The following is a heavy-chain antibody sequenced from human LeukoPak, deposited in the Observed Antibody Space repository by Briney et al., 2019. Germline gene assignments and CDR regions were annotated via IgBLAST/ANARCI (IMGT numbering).Heavy chain of an antibody. CDR3: AKDGMVRGVIIDYFDY. Sequence: GGSLRLSCAASGFTFSSYAMSWVRQAPGKGLERVSAISGSGGSTYYADSVKGRFTISRDNSKNTLYLQMNSLRAEDTAVYYCAKDGMVRGVIIDYFDYWGQGTLVTVSS. J-gene: IGHJ4*02. V-gene: IGHV3-23*01. CDR1: GFTFSSYA. D-gene: IGHD3-10*01. CDR2: ISGSGGST.